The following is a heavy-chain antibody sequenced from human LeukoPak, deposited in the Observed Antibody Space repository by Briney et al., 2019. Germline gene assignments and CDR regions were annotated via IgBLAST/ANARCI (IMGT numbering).Heavy chain of an antibody. D-gene: IGHD5-12*01. CDR2: IYYSGST. V-gene: IGHV4-31*03. J-gene: IGHJ4*02. CDR3: ASGYSGYDLIHNGFDY. CDR1: GGSISSGGYY. Sequence: NPSQTLSLTCTVSGGSISSGGYYWSWIRQHPGKGLEWIGYIYYSGSTYYNPSLKSRVTISLDTSKNQLSLKLSSVTAADTAVYYCASGYSGYDLIHNGFDYWGQGTLVTVSS.